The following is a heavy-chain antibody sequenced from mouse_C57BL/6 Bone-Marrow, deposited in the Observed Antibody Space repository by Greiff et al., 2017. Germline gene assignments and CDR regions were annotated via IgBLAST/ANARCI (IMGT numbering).Heavy chain of an antibody. CDR1: GYTFTDYW. CDR2: ILPGSGST. J-gene: IGHJ3*01. CDR3: ARGFYYYGSSGFAY. V-gene: IGHV1-9*01. Sequence: QVQLQQSGAELMKPGASVKLSCKATGYTFTDYWIEWVKQRPGHGLEWIGEILPGSGSTNYNEKFKGKATFTADTSSNTAYMQLSSLTTEDSAIYYCARGFYYYGSSGFAYWGQGTLVTVSA. D-gene: IGHD1-1*01.